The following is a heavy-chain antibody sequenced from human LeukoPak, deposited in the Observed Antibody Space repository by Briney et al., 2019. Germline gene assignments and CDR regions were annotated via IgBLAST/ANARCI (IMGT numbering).Heavy chain of an antibody. CDR1: GYTFTSYG. D-gene: IGHD1-20*01. V-gene: IGHV1-18*01. J-gene: IGHJ6*02. Sequence: ASVKVSCKASGYTFTSYGISWVRQAPGQGLEWMGWISAYNGNTNYAQKLQGRVTMTTDTPTSTAYMELRSLRSDDTAVYYCARDLRYVTGWYYYGMDVWGQGTTVTVSS. CDR2: ISAYNGNT. CDR3: ARDLRYVTGWYYYGMDV.